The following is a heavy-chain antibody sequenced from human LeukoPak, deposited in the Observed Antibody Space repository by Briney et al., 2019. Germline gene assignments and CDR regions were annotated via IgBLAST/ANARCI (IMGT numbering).Heavy chain of an antibody. V-gene: IGHV3-23*01. J-gene: IGHJ5*02. D-gene: IGHD2-21*01. Sequence: PGGSLRLSCAASGFTFSSYSMNWVRQAPGKGLEWVSAISDNGGSIFYADSVKGRFTISRDNSKNSLYLQMNSLRADDTAVYYCVKIAPDLPWGQGTLVTVS. CDR3: VKIAPDLP. CDR1: GFTFSSYS. CDR2: ISDNGGSI.